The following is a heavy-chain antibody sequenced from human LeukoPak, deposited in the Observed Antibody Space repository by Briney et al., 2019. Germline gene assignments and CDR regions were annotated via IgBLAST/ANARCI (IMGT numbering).Heavy chain of an antibody. Sequence: GGSLRLSCAASGFTFSSYGMHWVRPAPGKGLEGVAVMWYDGSNKYYADSVKGRFTISRDDSRNTLYLEMSSLRAEDTAVYYCARDTAYDFGIDYWGQGTLVTVSS. CDR2: MWYDGSNK. CDR1: GFTFSSYG. D-gene: IGHD3-3*01. CDR3: ARDTAYDFGIDY. V-gene: IGHV3-33*08. J-gene: IGHJ4*02.